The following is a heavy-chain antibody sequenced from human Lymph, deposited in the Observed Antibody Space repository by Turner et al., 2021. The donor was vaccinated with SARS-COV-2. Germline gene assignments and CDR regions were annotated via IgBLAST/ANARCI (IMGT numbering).Heavy chain of an antibody. V-gene: IGHV1-69*10. CDR2: IIPILGKA. CDR1: AGTFSTYV. J-gene: IGHJ3*02. CDR3: ARRHSGNYDAFDI. Sequence: QVHLVQSGAEVKKPGSSVKVSCKASAGTFSTYVISWARQAPGQGLEWMGGIIPILGKANYAQKCQGRVTITAEKSTSTAYMELSSLRSEDTDVYHCARRHSGNYDAFDIWGQGTMVTVSS. D-gene: IGHD1-26*01.